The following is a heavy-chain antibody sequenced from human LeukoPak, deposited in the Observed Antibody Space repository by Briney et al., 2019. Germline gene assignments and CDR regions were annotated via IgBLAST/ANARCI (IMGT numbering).Heavy chain of an antibody. CDR3: ARDPLSSGYYYREYYFDY. V-gene: IGHV3-21*01. CDR2: ISSSSSYI. D-gene: IGHD3-22*01. J-gene: IGHJ4*02. CDR1: GSTFSSYS. Sequence: GGSLRLSCAASGSTFSSYSMNWVRQAPGKGLEWVSSISSSSSYIYYADSVKGRFTISRDNAKNSLYLQMNSLRAEDTAVYYCARDPLSSGYYYREYYFDYWGQGTLVTVSS.